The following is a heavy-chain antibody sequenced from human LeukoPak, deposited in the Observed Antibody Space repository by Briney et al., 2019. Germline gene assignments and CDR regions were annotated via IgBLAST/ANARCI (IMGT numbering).Heavy chain of an antibody. CDR1: GGSFSGYY. J-gene: IGHJ6*02. Sequence: SETPSLTCAVYGGSFSGYYWSWIRQPPGKGLEWIGEINHSGSTNYNPSLKSRVTISVDTSKNQFSLKLSSVTAADTAVYYCARGLVYDFWSGYYSYYGMDVWGQGTTVTVSS. D-gene: IGHD3-3*01. CDR2: INHSGST. CDR3: ARGLVYDFWSGYYSYYGMDV. V-gene: IGHV4-34*01.